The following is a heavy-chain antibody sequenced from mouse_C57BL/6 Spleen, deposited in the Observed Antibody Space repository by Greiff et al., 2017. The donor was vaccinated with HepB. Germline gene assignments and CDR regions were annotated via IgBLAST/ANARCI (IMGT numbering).Heavy chain of an antibody. Sequence: QVQLQQSGPELVKPGASVKISCKASGYAFSSSWMNWAKQRPGKGLEWIGRIYPGDGDTNYNGKFKGKATLTADKSSSTAYMQLSSLTSEDSAVYFCARWPYDYDGFAYWGQGTLVTVSA. D-gene: IGHD2-4*01. CDR3: ARWPYDYDGFAY. V-gene: IGHV1-82*01. CDR2: IYPGDGDT. J-gene: IGHJ3*01. CDR1: GYAFSSSW.